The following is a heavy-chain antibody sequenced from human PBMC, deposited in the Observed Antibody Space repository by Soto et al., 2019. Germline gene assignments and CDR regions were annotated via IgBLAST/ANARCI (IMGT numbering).Heavy chain of an antibody. J-gene: IGHJ3*02. CDR1: GFTFTSSA. CDR3: AAGLGYCSGGSCYGDAFDI. V-gene: IGHV1-58*02. CDR2: IVVGSGNT. D-gene: IGHD2-15*01. Sequence: SVKVSCKASGFTFTSSAMQWVRQARGQRLEWVGWIVVGSGNTNYAQKFQERVTITRDMSTSTAYMELSSLRSEDTAVYYCAAGLGYCSGGSCYGDAFDIWGQGTMVTVSS.